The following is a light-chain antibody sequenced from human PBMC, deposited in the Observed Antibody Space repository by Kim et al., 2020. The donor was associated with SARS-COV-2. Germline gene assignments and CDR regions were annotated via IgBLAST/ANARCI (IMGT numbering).Light chain of an antibody. V-gene: IGKV3-15*01. Sequence: VSAGERATLSCRASQRISTDLAWYQQQPGQAPRLLLYGASTRATGVPARFSGSGSGTEFTLTIDSLQSADFALYYCQQYYTWPGTFGQGTKVDIK. CDR2: GAS. CDR3: QQYYTWPGT. CDR1: QRISTD. J-gene: IGKJ1*01.